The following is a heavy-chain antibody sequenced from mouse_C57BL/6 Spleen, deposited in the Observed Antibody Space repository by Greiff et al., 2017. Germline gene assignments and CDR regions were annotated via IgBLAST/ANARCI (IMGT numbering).Heavy chain of an antibody. D-gene: IGHD1-1*01. CDR2: ISDGGSYT. CDR1: GFTFSSYA. CDR3: AREHYGSDFDY. V-gene: IGHV5-4*01. Sequence: EVQLVESGGGLVKPGGSLKLSCAASGFTFSSYAMSWVRQTPEKRLEWVATISDGGSYTYYPDNVKGRFTISRDNAKNNLYLQMSHLKSEDTAMYYCAREHYGSDFDYWGQGTTLTVSS. J-gene: IGHJ2*01.